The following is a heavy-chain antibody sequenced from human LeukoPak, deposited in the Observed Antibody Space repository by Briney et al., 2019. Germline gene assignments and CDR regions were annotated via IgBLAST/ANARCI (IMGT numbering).Heavy chain of an antibody. Sequence: GGSLRLSCAASGFTFSSYSMNWVRQAPGKGLEWVSSISSSSTYIYYADSVKGRFTISRGDAKNSLYLQMNSLRAEDTAVYYCARDHEQVVQLDAFDIWGQGTAVTVSS. CDR1: GFTFSSYS. V-gene: IGHV3-21*01. D-gene: IGHD1-1*01. J-gene: IGHJ3*02. CDR2: ISSSSTYI. CDR3: ARDHEQVVQLDAFDI.